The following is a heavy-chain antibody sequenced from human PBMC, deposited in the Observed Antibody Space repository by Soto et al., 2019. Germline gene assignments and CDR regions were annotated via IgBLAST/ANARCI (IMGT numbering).Heavy chain of an antibody. V-gene: IGHV1-3*01. Sequence: QVQLVQSGAEVKKPGASVKVSCKASGYTFTSYAMHWVRQAPGQRLEWMGWINAGNGNTKYSQKFQGRVTITRDTFASTAYMELSSLRSEDTAVYYCARVAVAGTVDYWGQGTLVTVSS. CDR3: ARVAVAGTVDY. J-gene: IGHJ4*02. D-gene: IGHD6-19*01. CDR2: INAGNGNT. CDR1: GYTFTSYA.